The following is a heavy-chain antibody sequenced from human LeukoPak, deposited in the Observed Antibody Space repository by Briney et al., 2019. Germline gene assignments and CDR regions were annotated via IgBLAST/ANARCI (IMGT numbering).Heavy chain of an antibody. CDR2: VNPTDSDT. V-gene: IGHV5-51*01. Sequence: GESLQISCRGSGYNFTNYWIGWVRQMPGKGLEWMGIVNPTDSDTTYSPSFQGQVTISVDKSIRTAYLQWSSLKASDTAMYYCARHLSSAWHTGLGYWGQGTLVTVPS. J-gene: IGHJ4*02. D-gene: IGHD6-19*01. CDR1: GYNFTNYW. CDR3: ARHLSSAWHTGLGY.